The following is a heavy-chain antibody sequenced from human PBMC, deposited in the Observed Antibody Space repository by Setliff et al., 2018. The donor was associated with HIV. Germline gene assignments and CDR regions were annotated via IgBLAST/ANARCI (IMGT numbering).Heavy chain of an antibody. CDR2: INHSGST. D-gene: IGHD3-22*01. J-gene: IGHJ5*02. CDR3: ASRVYYYDSSGYLREEGFDP. Sequence: PSETLSLTCAVYGGSLSGYHWSWIRQSPEKGLEWIGEINHSGSTNYNPSLKSRVLISIDTSKNQFFLKLSSVTAADAAVYYCASRVYYYDSSGYLREEGFDPWGQGTLVTVSS. CDR1: GGSLSGYH. V-gene: IGHV4-34*01.